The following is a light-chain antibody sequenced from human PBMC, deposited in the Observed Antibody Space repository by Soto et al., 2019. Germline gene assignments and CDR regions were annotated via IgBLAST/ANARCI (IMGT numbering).Light chain of an antibody. CDR1: QTISSW. J-gene: IGKJ5*01. CDR2: KAS. CDR3: QQSYTTPTT. Sequence: DIQMTQSPSTLSGSVGDRVTITCRASQTISSWLAWYQQKPGKAPKLLIYKASTLKSGVPSRFSGSGSGTEFTLTMSSLQPEDFATYYCQQSYTTPTTFGQGTRLEIK. V-gene: IGKV1-5*03.